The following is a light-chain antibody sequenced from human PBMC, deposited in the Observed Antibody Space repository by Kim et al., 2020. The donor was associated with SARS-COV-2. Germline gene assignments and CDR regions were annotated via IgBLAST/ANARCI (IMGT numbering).Light chain of an antibody. CDR1: NSDVGGYNY. Sequence: SSLPPPLSLSGSPGQSVAISCTGTNSDVGGYNYVSWYQQHPGKVPKLIIYRVSVRPSGVPDRFSGSKSGNTASLTISGLRPEDEADYYCCSYAGTYTLLGGGTQLPVL. V-gene: IGLV2-11*01. CDR2: RVS. J-gene: IGLJ7*01. CDR3: CSYAGTYTL.